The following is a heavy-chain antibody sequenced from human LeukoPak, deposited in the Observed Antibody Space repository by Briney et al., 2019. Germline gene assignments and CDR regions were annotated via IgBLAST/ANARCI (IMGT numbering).Heavy chain of an antibody. CDR1: GGSISSYY. CDR2: IYTSGST. CDR3: ARVSSIAVAVDY. Sequence: SETLSLTCTVSGGSISSYYWSWIRQPAGKGLEWIGRIYTSGSTNYNPSLKSRVTISVDTSKNQFSLKLSSVTAADTAVYYCARVSSIAVAVDYWGQGTLVTVSS. V-gene: IGHV4-4*07. D-gene: IGHD6-19*01. J-gene: IGHJ4*02.